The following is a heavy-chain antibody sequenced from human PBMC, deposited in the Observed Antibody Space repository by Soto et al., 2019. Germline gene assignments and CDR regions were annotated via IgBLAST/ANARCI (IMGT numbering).Heavy chain of an antibody. CDR1: GGSISSGGYY. V-gene: IGHV4-31*01. D-gene: IGHD2-15*01. CDR2: IYYSGST. J-gene: IGHJ4*02. Sequence: PSETLSLTCTVSGGSISSGGYYWSWIRQHPGKGLEWIGYIYYSGSTYYNTSLKSQVTISVDTSKNKFSLKLSSVTAADTAVYYCARHMRDVVSFDYWGQGTLVTVSS. CDR3: ARHMRDVVSFDY.